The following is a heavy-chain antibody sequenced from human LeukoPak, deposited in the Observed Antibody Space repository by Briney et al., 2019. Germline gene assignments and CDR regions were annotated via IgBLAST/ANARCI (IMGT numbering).Heavy chain of an antibody. D-gene: IGHD5-18*01. V-gene: IGHV4-39*07. CDR2: IYYSGST. CDR1: GGSISSSSYY. J-gene: IGHJ4*02. CDR3: ARGRVDTAMFDY. Sequence: SETLSLTCTVSGGSISSSSYYWGWIRQPPGNGLEWIGSIYYSGSTYYNPSLKSRVTISVDTSKNQFSLKLSSVTAADTAVYYCARGRVDTAMFDYWGQGTLVTVSS.